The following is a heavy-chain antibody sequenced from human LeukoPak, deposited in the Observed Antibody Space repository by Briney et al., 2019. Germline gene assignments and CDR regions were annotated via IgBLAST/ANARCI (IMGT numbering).Heavy chain of an antibody. CDR3: AASKGTDPATFDI. D-gene: IGHD3-10*01. J-gene: IGHJ3*02. V-gene: IGHV1-69*05. CDR1: GYTFTSYA. CDR2: IIPIFGTA. Sequence: SVKVSCKASGYTFTSYAISWVRQAPGRGLEWMGGIIPIFGTANYAQKFQGRVTITTDESTSTAYMELSSLRSEDTAVYYCAASKGTDPATFDIWGQGTMVTVSS.